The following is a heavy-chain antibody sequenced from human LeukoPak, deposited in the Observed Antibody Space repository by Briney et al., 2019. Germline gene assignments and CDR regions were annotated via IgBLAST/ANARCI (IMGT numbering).Heavy chain of an antibody. V-gene: IGHV4-4*07. Sequence: SETLSLTCTVSGGSISSYYWSWIRQPAGKGLEWIGRIYTSGSTNYNPSLRSRFTMSVDTSKNQFSLKLSSVTAADTAVYYCAREPYYYDSSGYGLIYGMDVWGQGTTVTVSS. J-gene: IGHJ6*02. CDR2: IYTSGST. CDR1: GGSISSYY. CDR3: AREPYYYDSSGYGLIYGMDV. D-gene: IGHD3-22*01.